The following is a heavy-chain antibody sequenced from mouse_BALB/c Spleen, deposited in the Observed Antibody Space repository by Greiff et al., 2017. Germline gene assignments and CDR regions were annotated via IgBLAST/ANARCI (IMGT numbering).Heavy chain of an antibody. CDR3: GREGGPDY. V-gene: IGHV1-4*02. CDR1: GYTFTSYT. J-gene: IGHJ2*01. CDR2: INPSSGYT. Sequence: QVQLQQSAAELARPGASVKLSCTASGYTFTSYTMHWVKQRPGQGLEWIGYINPSSGYTEYNQKFKDKTTLTADKSSSTAYMQLSSLTSEDTAVYYSGREGGPDYWGQGTTLTVSS.